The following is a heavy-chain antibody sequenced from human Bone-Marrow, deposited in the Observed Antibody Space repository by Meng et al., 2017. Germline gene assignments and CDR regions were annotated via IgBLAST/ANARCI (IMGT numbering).Heavy chain of an antibody. D-gene: IGHD2-2*01. CDR2: IYYSGST. J-gene: IGHJ5*02. V-gene: IGHV4-39*07. CDR1: GGSISSSSYY. Sequence: QVQGSAPGLVKPSETLSLTCTVSGGSISSSSYYWGWIRQPPGKGLEWIGSIYYSGSTYYNPSLKSRVTISVDTSKNQFSLKLSSVTAADTAVYYCARAGSGIVVVLDPWGQGTLVTVSS. CDR3: ARAGSGIVVVLDP.